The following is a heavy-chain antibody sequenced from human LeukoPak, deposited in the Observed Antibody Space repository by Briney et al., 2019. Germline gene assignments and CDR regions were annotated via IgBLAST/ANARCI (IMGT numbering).Heavy chain of an antibody. J-gene: IGHJ4*02. CDR2: ISYDGSNK. CDR3: ARISEVLRYFDWLLPPDY. CDR1: GFTFSSYA. D-gene: IGHD3-9*01. Sequence: GGSLRLSCAASGFTFSSYAMHWVRQAPGKGLEWVAVISYDGSNKYYADSVKGRFTISRDNSKNTLYLQMNSLRAEDTAVYYCARISEVLRYFDWLLPPDYWGQGTLVTVSS. V-gene: IGHV3-30-3*01.